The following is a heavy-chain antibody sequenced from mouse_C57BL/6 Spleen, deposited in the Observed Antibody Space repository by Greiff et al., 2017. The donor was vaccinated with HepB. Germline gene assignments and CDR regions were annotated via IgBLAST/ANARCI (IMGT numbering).Heavy chain of an antibody. CDR2: INPSSGYT. CDR3: ASFTTVVAISRDYYAMDY. CDR1: GYTFTSYW. D-gene: IGHD1-1*01. Sequence: QVQLQQSGAELAKPGASVKLSCKASGYTFTSYWMHWVKQRPGQGLEWIGYINPSSGYTKYNQKFKDKATLTADKSSSTAYMQLSSLTYEDSAVYDCASFTTVVAISRDYYAMDYWGQGTSVTVSS. J-gene: IGHJ4*01. V-gene: IGHV1-7*01.